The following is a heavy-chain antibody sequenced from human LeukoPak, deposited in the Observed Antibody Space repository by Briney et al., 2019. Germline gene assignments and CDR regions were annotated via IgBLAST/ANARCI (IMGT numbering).Heavy chain of an antibody. D-gene: IGHD3-16*02. Sequence: SETLSLTCTVSGGSISSYYWTWIRQPAGKGLEWIGRIYTTGSTNYNPSLKSRVTMSVDTSENQFSLKLSSVTAADTAVYYCARQGQIDLSVYYSIDVWGKGTTVTISS. CDR1: GGSISSYY. CDR2: IYTTGST. J-gene: IGHJ6*03. CDR3: ARQGQIDLSVYYSIDV. V-gene: IGHV4-4*07.